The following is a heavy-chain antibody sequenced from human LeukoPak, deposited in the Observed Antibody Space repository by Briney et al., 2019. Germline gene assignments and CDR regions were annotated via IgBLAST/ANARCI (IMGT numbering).Heavy chain of an antibody. V-gene: IGHV4-59*01. D-gene: IGHD3-10*01. CDR3: VRITQGTIDY. J-gene: IGHJ4*02. Sequence: PSETLSLTCTVSGGSISSYYWGWIRLPPGKGLEWMGYISYSGGTTSIPSLKSRVTILVDTSKNQFSLKLSSVTAADTAVYYCVRITQGTIDYWGQGTLVTVSS. CDR2: ISYSGGT. CDR1: GGSISSYY.